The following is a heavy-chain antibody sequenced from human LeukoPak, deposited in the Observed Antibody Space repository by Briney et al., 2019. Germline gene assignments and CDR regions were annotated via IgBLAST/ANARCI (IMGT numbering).Heavy chain of an antibody. CDR3: ARDGVGVGSTKLDY. J-gene: IGHJ4*02. CDR2: IRESGTSV. D-gene: IGHD1-26*01. Sequence: PGGSLRLSCAVSGFTANSYEMMWVRQAPGKGLEWISYIRESGTSVYADSVKGRFTVSRDNAKNSVYLEMNGLRVEDTAVYYRARDGVGVGSTKLDYWGQGTLVTVSS. V-gene: IGHV3-48*03. CDR1: GFTANSYE.